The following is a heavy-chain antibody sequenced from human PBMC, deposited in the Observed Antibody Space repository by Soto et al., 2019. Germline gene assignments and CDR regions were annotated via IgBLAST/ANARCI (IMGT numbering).Heavy chain of an antibody. CDR2: IYYSGST. V-gene: IGHV4-31*03. J-gene: IGHJ3*02. Sequence: SETLSLTCTVSGGSISSGGYYWSWIRQHPGKGLEWIGYIYYSGSTYYNPSLKSRVTISVDTSKNQFSLKLSSVTAADTAVYYCARDVTWAAFDIWGQGTMVTVSS. CDR3: ARDVTWAAFDI. D-gene: IGHD4-4*01. CDR1: GGSISSGGYY.